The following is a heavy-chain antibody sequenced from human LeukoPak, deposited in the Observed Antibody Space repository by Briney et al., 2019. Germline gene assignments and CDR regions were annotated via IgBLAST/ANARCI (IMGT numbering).Heavy chain of an antibody. CDR1: GFTFSGYE. Sequence: KTGGSLRLSCAASGFTFSGYEMNWVRQAPGKGLEWVSSITSSSFNIYYADSVRGRFTISRDNAKTSLYLQMNSLRAEDTAVYYCARISCSGGTCYYYFDYWGQGTLVTVSS. CDR2: ITSSSFNI. D-gene: IGHD2-15*01. CDR3: ARISCSGGTCYYYFDY. J-gene: IGHJ4*02. V-gene: IGHV3-21*01.